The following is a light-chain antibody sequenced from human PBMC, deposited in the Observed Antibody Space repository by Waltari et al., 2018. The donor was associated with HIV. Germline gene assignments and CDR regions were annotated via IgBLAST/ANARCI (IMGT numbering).Light chain of an antibody. J-gene: IGLJ1*01. Sequence: SFVLTQPPSVSVAPGQTATITCGGNTIGRRRLHWYQQKPGQAPVLVIYYNDDRPSGIPERFSGSKSGNTATLTITRVEVGDEADYYCQVWDSDSDHYVFGTGTEVTVL. CDR1: TIGRRR. CDR2: YND. V-gene: IGLV3-21*02. CDR3: QVWDSDSDHYV.